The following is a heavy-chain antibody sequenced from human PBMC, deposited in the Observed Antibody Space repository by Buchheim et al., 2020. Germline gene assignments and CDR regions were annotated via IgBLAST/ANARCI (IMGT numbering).Heavy chain of an antibody. J-gene: IGHJ4*02. V-gene: IGHV4-61*08. CDR1: GGSVSSDDSY. D-gene: IGHD1-26*01. Sequence: QVQLQESGPGLVRPSETLSLTCTVSGGSVSSDDSYWTWIRQPPGEGLDWVGCIHHNGVTKYNPSLESRITISVDTSKNQFSLKLRSVTAADTAVYYCARGDAEWELPTQPYYFDYWGQGTL. CDR2: IHHNGVT. CDR3: ARGDAEWELPTQPYYFDY.